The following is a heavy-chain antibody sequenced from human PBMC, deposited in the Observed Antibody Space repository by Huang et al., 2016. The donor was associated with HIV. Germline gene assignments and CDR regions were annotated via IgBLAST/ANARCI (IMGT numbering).Heavy chain of an antibody. CDR2: IYARGIP. J-gene: IGHJ3*02. Sequence: QLQLQGSGPGLVKPSETLSLTCTVSGGSITSSSYYWGWIRQPPGKGLEWVGSIYARGIPDYNPSLKSGVTVAVDTSKNQFSLKLRSVTAADTAVYYCARHFSYYDSSGYTPWDAFDIWGQGTMVTVSS. CDR3: ARHFSYYDSSGYTPWDAFDI. D-gene: IGHD3-22*01. V-gene: IGHV4-39*01. CDR1: GGSITSSSYY.